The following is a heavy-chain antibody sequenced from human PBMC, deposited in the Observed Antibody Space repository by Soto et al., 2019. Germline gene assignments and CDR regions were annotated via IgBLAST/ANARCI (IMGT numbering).Heavy chain of an antibody. J-gene: IGHJ4*02. CDR2: IYYRGST. CDR3: ARDLKGRRWLQSGFDY. CDR1: GGSISSGGYY. V-gene: IGHV4-31*01. D-gene: IGHD5-12*01. Sequence: SETLSLTCTVSGGSISSGGYYWSWIRQHPGKGLEWIGYIYYRGSTYYNPSLKSPVTISVDTSKNQFYLKLSSVPAADTAVYYCARDLKGRRWLQSGFDYWGQGTLVTVSS.